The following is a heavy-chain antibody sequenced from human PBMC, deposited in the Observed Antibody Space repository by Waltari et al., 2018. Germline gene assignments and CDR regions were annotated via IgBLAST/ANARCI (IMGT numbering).Heavy chain of an antibody. D-gene: IGHD3-10*01. CDR3: ARHVGRPTPYYFDY. Sequence: QLQLQESGPGLVNLSETLSLTCPFPGAPFTIITSSWAWFAQPPGKGLEWIGNIYYTGSTFYNTSLKSRVTISVDTSKNQFSLKLRSVTAADTAVYYCARHVGRPTPYYFDYWGQGTLVTVSS. J-gene: IGHJ4*02. CDR2: IYYTGST. CDR1: GAPFTIITSS. V-gene: IGHV4-39*01.